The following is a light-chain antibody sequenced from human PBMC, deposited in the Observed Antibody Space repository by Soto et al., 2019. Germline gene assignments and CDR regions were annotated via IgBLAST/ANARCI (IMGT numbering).Light chain of an antibody. V-gene: IGLV1-44*01. J-gene: IGLJ2*01. CDR1: SSNIGSNL. CDR2: SDN. CDR3: AAWDDRMDGSVL. Sequence: QSVLTQPPSASGTPGQRVTISCSGSSSNIGSNLVNWYQQLPGRAPKLLMYSDNQRPSGVPDRFSGSKSGTSASLAISGLQSEDEAHDAAWDDRMDGSVLFGGGTKLTVL.